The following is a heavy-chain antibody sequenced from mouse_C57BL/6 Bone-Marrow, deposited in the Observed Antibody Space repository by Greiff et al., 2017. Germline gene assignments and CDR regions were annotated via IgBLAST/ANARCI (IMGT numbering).Heavy chain of an antibody. D-gene: IGHD4-1*01. CDR3: ARSGTHYFDD. Sequence: QVQLQQSGAELAKPGASVKLSCKASGYTFTSYWMHWVKQRPGQGLEWIGYINPSSGYTKYNQKFKDKATLPADKSSSTAYMQLSSLTYEDSAVXYCARSGTHYFDDWGKGTTLTVSS. CDR1: GYTFTSYW. J-gene: IGHJ2*01. V-gene: IGHV1-7*01. CDR2: INPSSGYT.